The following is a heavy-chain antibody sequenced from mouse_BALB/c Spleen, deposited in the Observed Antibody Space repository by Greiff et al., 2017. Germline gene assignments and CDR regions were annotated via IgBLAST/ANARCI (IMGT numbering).Heavy chain of an antibody. J-gene: IGHJ2*01. CDR2: IYPGDGDT. CDR3: ARRDWDYFDY. CDR1: GYAFSSYW. Sequence: QVQLKQSGAELVRPGSSVKISCKASGYAFSSYWMNWVKQRPGQGLEWIGQIYPGDGDTNYNGKFKGKATLTADKSSSTAYMQLSSLTSEDSAVYFCARRDWDYFDYWGQGTTLTVSS. V-gene: IGHV1-80*01. D-gene: IGHD4-1*01.